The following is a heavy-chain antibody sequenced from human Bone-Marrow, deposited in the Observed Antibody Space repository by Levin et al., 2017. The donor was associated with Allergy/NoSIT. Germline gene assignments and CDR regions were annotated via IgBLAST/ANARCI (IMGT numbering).Heavy chain of an antibody. D-gene: IGHD5-24*01. CDR1: GGSFSDDQ. Sequence: SETLSLTCAVYGGSFSDDQWSWIRQSPGKGLEWIGEINHSGSTNYNPSLKSRVTLSLDTPKKQLSLHLSSVTAADTAVYYCARVSTNYYSYYRDAWGKGTTVTVSS. CDR2: INHSGST. J-gene: IGHJ6*03. V-gene: IGHV4-34*01. CDR3: ARVSTNYYSYYRDA.